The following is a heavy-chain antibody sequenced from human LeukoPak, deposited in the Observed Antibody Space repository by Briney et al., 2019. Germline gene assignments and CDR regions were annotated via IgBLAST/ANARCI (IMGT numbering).Heavy chain of an antibody. CDR3: ARPGYSCAFDAFDI. CDR1: GFTFSSYS. Sequence: PGGSLRLSCAASGFTFSSYSMNWVRQAPGKGLEWVSSISSSSSYIYYADSVKGRFTISRDNAKNSLYLQMNSLRAEDTAVYYCARPGYSCAFDAFDIWGQGTMVTVSS. CDR2: ISSSSSYI. V-gene: IGHV3-21*01. J-gene: IGHJ3*02. D-gene: IGHD5-18*01.